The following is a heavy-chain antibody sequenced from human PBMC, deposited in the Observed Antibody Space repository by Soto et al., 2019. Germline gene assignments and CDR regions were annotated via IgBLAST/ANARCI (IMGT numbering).Heavy chain of an antibody. CDR2: IYPGDSDT. Sequence: PVESLNVTCTGSGYRFTCFVTGWVRQMPGKSLEWMGIIYPGDSDTRYSPSFQGQVTISADKSISTAYLQWSSLKASDTAMYYCARPVSPEKIAVAADYYYGMDVWGQGTTVTVS. J-gene: IGHJ6*02. CDR3: ARPVSPEKIAVAADYYYGMDV. CDR1: GYRFTCFV. V-gene: IGHV5-51*01. D-gene: IGHD6-19*01.